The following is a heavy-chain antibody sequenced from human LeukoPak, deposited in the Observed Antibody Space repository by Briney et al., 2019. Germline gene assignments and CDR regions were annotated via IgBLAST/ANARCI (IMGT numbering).Heavy chain of an antibody. D-gene: IGHD3-10*01. CDR1: GFTFSSYS. V-gene: IGHV3-21*01. J-gene: IGHJ4*02. CDR3: AKDWRFHLWASPDY. CDR2: ISSSSSYI. Sequence: GGSLRLSCAASGFTFSSYSMNWVRQAPGKGLEWVSSISSSSSYIYYADSVKGRFTISRDNSKNTLDLQMNSLRAEDTAVYYCAKDWRFHLWASPDYWGQGTLVTVSS.